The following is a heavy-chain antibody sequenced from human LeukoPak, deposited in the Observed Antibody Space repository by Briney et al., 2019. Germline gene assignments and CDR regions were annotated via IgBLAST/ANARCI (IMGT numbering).Heavy chain of an antibody. Sequence: GGSLRLSCAASGFTFSSYAMSWVRQAPGKGLEWVSAISGSGGSTYYADSVKGRFTISRDNSKNTLYLQMNSPRAEDTAVYYCSRGGILTGYYVFDYWGQGTLVTVSS. D-gene: IGHD3-9*01. CDR3: SRGGILTGYYVFDY. CDR1: GFTFSSYA. CDR2: ISGSGGST. J-gene: IGHJ4*02. V-gene: IGHV3-23*01.